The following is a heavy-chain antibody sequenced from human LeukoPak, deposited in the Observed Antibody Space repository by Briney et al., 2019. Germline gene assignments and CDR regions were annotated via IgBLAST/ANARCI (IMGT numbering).Heavy chain of an antibody. CDR2: IYHSGST. CDR3: ARDQYYYGSGSYSNFDY. CDR1: GGSISSGYY. J-gene: IGHJ4*02. Sequence: SETLSLTCTVSGGSISSGYYWGWIRQPPGKGLEWIGSIYHSGSTYYNPSLKSRVTISVDTSKNQFSLKLSSVTAADTAVYYCARDQYYYGSGSYSNFDYWGQGTLVTVSS. D-gene: IGHD3-10*01. V-gene: IGHV4-38-2*02.